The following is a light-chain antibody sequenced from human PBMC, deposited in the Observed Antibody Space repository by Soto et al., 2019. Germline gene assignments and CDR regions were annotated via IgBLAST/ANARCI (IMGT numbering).Light chain of an antibody. V-gene: IGLV2-11*01. CDR2: EVS. J-gene: IGLJ1*01. CDR1: SSDVGGYNY. Sequence: VLTQPRSVSGSPGQSVTISCTGTSSDVGGYNYVSWFQQHPGKAPKLMIYEVSKRPSGVPNRFSGSKSGTTASLTISGLQAEDEADYYCCSYTGSYTFEVFGTGTKVTVL. CDR3: CSYTGSYTFEV.